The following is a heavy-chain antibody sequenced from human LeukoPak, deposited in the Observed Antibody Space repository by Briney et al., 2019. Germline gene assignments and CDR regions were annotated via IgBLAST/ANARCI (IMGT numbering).Heavy chain of an antibody. D-gene: IGHD6-13*01. CDR1: GGSISTSSFY. Sequence: SETLSLTCTVSGGSISTSSFYWGWIRQPPGKGLEWIGSMYYSGSTYYNPSLKSRVTISVDTSKNQFSLRLSSVTPEDTAVYYCAQSITGIAAAGQFDYWGQGTLVTVSS. J-gene: IGHJ4*02. CDR2: MYYSGST. CDR3: AQSITGIAAAGQFDY. V-gene: IGHV4-39*01.